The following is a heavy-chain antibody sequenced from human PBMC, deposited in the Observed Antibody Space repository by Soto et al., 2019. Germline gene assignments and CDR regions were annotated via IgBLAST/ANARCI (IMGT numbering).Heavy chain of an antibody. J-gene: IGHJ6*02. D-gene: IGHD3-3*01. CDR1: GFTFSSYA. Sequence: EVQLLESGGGLVQPGGSLRLSCAAPGFTFSSYAMGWVRQAPGKGLEWVTAINGGSTTYYADSVKGRFTISRDNSKNTLYLQMNSLRAEDTAVYYCAKDKDWSGVYGMDVWGQGTTVTVSS. CDR2: INGGSTT. CDR3: AKDKDWSGVYGMDV. V-gene: IGHV3-23*01.